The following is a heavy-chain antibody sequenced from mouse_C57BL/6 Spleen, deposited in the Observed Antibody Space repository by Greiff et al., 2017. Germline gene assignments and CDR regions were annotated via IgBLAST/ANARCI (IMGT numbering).Heavy chain of an antibody. CDR2: ISYDGSN. J-gene: IGHJ3*01. Sequence: EVQLQQSGPGLVKPSQSLSLTCSVTGYSITSGYYWNWIRQFPGNKLEWMGYISYDGSNNYNPSLKNRISITRDTSKNQFFLKLNSVATEDTATYYCASSIYYGNGWFAYWGQGTLVTVSA. CDR3: ASSIYYGNGWFAY. CDR1: GYSITSGYY. V-gene: IGHV3-6*01. D-gene: IGHD2-1*01.